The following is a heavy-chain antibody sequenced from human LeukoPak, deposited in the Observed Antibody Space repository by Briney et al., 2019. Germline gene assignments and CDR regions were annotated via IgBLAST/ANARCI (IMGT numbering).Heavy chain of an antibody. J-gene: IGHJ4*02. Sequence: PGGSLRLSCAASGFTFSSYAMSWVRQAPGKGLEWVSAISGSGGSTYYADSVKGRFTISRDNSKNTLYLQMNSLRAEDTAVYYCAKGFQEYYYDSSGYTRVFDYWGQGTLVTVSS. CDR3: AKGFQEYYYDSSGYTRVFDY. V-gene: IGHV3-23*01. CDR1: GFTFSSYA. CDR2: ISGSGGST. D-gene: IGHD3-22*01.